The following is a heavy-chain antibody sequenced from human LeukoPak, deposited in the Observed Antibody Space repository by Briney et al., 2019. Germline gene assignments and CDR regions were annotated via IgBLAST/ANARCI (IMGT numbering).Heavy chain of an antibody. Sequence: SETLSLTCTVSGGSLSSRSYYWGWLRQTPGRGLEWLGSIYYSGSTYYNPSLKSRVTISVYTSKNQFSLKLSSVSAAGTAVYYWAREWGNYDYVWGSQGGAFVFCGQGTLVTVSS. CDR3: AREWGNYDYVWGSQGGAFVF. V-gene: IGHV4-39*07. CDR2: IYYSGST. D-gene: IGHD3-16*01. J-gene: IGHJ4*02. CDR1: GGSLSSRSYY.